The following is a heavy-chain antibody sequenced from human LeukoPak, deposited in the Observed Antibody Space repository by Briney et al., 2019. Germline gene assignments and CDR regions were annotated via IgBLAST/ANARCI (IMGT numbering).Heavy chain of an antibody. CDR1: GYTFTSYG. D-gene: IGHD6-19*01. CDR2: INPNSGGT. J-gene: IGHJ1*01. CDR3: ARDAGDWYVNYFQH. Sequence: ASVKVSCKASGYTFTSYGISWVRQAPGQGLEWVGWINPNSGGTNYAQKFQGRVTMTRDTSISTAYMELSRLRSDDTAVYYCARDAGDWYVNYFQHWGQGTLVTVSS. V-gene: IGHV1-2*02.